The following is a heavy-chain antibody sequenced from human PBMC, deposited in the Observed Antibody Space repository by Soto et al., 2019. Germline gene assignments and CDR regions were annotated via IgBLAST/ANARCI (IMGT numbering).Heavy chain of an antibody. CDR3: ARGRMVRGPLKYGTDV. CDR1: GGSFSGYY. Sequence: SETLSLTCAVYGGSFSGYYWSWIRQPPGKGLEWIGEINHSGSTNYNPSLKSRVTISVDTSKNQFSLKLSSVTAADTAVYYCARGRMVRGPLKYGTDVWGKGTKVTVSS. V-gene: IGHV4-34*01. J-gene: IGHJ6*04. D-gene: IGHD3-10*01. CDR2: INHSGST.